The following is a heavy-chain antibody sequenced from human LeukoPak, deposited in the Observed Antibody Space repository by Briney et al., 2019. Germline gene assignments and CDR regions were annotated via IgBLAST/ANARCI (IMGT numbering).Heavy chain of an antibody. CDR2: ISYDGSNK. Sequence: GGSLRLSCAASGFTFSSYAMHWVRQAPGKGLEWVAVISYDGSNKYHADSVKGRFTISRDNSKNTLYLQMNSLRAEDTAVYYCARDRKGALNYGMDVWGQGTTVTDSS. CDR3: ARDRKGALNYGMDV. J-gene: IGHJ6*02. V-gene: IGHV3-30*04. CDR1: GFTFSSYA.